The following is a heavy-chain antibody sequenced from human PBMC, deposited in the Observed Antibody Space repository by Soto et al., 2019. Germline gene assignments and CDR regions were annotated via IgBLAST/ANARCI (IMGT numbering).Heavy chain of an antibody. Sequence: GGSLRLSCAASGFTFSSYGMHWVRQAPGKGLEWVAVIWYDGSNKYYADSVKGRFTISRDNSKNTLYLQMNSLRAEDTAVYYCAGGRFDSSSWVYYYYGMDVWGQGTTVTVSS. CDR1: GFTFSSYG. J-gene: IGHJ6*02. V-gene: IGHV3-33*01. CDR2: IWYDGSNK. CDR3: AGGRFDSSSWVYYYYGMDV. D-gene: IGHD6-13*01.